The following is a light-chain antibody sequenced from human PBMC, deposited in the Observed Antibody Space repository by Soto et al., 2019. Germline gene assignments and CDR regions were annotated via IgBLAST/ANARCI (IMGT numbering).Light chain of an antibody. CDR3: QQYNNWPLT. Sequence: EIAMAQSPATLSVSPGERATVPCRASQSVSNNLAWYQQKPGQAPRLLIYGASTRATGIPARFSGSGYETEFTLTISGLQSEDFAVYYCQQYNNWPLTCGGGTEVDIK. CDR1: QSVSNN. CDR2: GAS. V-gene: IGKV3-15*01. J-gene: IGKJ4*01.